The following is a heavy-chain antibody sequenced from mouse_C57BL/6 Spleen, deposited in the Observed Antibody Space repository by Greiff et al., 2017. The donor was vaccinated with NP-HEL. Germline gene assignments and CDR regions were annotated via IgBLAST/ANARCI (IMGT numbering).Heavy chain of an antibody. CDR1: GYTFTSYG. V-gene: IGHV1-81*01. CDR3: ARSGGRFAY. Sequence: VKLQESGAELARPGASVKLSCKASGYTFTSYGISWVKQRTGQGLEWIGEIYPRSGNTYYNEKFKGKATLTADKSSSTAYMELRSLTSEDSAVYFCARSGGRFAYWGQGTLVTVSA. CDR2: IYPRSGNT. J-gene: IGHJ3*01.